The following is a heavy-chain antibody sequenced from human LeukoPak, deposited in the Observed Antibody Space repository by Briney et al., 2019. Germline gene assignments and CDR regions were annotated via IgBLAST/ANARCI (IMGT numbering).Heavy chain of an antibody. CDR2: INSDGSST. Sequence: GGSLRLSCVASGFTFSSYWMHWVRQAPGKGLVWVSRINSDGSSTSYADSVKGRFTISRDNAKNTLYLQMNSLRAEDTAVYYCARDFFTLSLSSGYLPDYWGQGTLVTVSS. J-gene: IGHJ4*02. CDR1: GFTFSSYW. CDR3: ARDFFTLSLSSGYLPDY. V-gene: IGHV3-74*01. D-gene: IGHD3-22*01.